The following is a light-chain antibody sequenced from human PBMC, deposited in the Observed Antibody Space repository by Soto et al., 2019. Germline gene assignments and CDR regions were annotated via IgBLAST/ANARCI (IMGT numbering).Light chain of an antibody. Sequence: DIQMTQSPSSLSASVGDRVTITCRASQGIRNDLAWYQQKPRKAPKRLIYAASSLQSGVPSRFSGSGSGTYFTLTISSLPPEDFATYYCLQHNTYPRTFGQGTKVEIK. CDR2: AAS. CDR3: LQHNTYPRT. CDR1: QGIRND. V-gene: IGKV1-17*01. J-gene: IGKJ1*01.